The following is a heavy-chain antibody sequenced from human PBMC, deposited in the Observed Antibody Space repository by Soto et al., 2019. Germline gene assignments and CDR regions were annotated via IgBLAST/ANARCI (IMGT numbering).Heavy chain of an antibody. J-gene: IGHJ4*02. V-gene: IGHV4-34*01. Sequence: SETLSLTCAVYGGSFSGYYWSWIRQPPGKGLEWIGEINHSGSTNYNPSLKSRVTISVDTSKNQFSLKLSSVTAADTAVYYCASGEERLVRYWGQGTLVTVSS. D-gene: IGHD6-13*01. CDR3: ASGEERLVRY. CDR2: INHSGST. CDR1: GGSFSGYY.